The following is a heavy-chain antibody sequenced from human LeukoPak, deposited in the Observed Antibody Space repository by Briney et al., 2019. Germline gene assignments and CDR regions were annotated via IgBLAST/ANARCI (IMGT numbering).Heavy chain of an antibody. V-gene: IGHV4-59*01. CDR1: GGSISSYY. CDR3: ARVRPTVAVAGTFWFDP. CDR2: IYYSGST. D-gene: IGHD6-19*01. Sequence: SETLSLTCTVSGGSISSYYWSWIRHPPGKGLEGIGYIYYSGSTNYNPSLKSRVTISVDTSKNQFSLKLSSVTAADTAVYYCARVRPTVAVAGTFWFDPWGQGTLVTVSS. J-gene: IGHJ5*02.